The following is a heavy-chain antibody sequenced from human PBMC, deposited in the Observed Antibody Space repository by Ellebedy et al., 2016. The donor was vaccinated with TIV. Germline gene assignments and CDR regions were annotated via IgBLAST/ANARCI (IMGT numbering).Heavy chain of an antibody. J-gene: IGHJ4*02. V-gene: IGHV2-26*01. Sequence: SGPTLVKPKETLTLTCTVSGLSLTNIIMGVSWIRQPPGKALEWLAHIFSNDEKSYSTSLEARLSISKDTAKSQVVLTVASMDPVDTATYYCVRALKYCGGDCTYKFDFWGQGALVTVSS. D-gene: IGHD2-21*02. CDR2: IFSNDEK. CDR3: VRALKYCGGDCTYKFDF. CDR1: GLSLTNIIMG.